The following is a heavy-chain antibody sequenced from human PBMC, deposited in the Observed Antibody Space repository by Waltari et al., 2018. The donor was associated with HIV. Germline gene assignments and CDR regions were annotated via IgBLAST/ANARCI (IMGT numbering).Heavy chain of an antibody. Sequence: EVQLVESGGGLLQPGRSLRLSCTDSGFKFDDYAMHWVRQPQGKGLEWVSSISWHSTRITYADSVKGRFTISRDNAKKSLYLQMDSLRPEDTAFYYCSRGPMYNWFDPWGQGTLVTVSS. CDR3: SRGPMYNWFDP. J-gene: IGHJ5*02. CDR2: ISWHSTRI. CDR1: GFKFDDYA. D-gene: IGHD3-10*02. V-gene: IGHV3-9*01.